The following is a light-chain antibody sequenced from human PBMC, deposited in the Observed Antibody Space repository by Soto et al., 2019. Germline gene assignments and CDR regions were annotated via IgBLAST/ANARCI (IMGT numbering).Light chain of an antibody. J-gene: IGLJ2*01. V-gene: IGLV2-14*03. Sequence: QSALTQPASGSRSPGQSITISCTGTSSDVGGYNYVSWYQQHPGKAPKLMIYDVSSRPSGVSNRFSGSKSGNTASLTISGLQAEDEADYYCTSYTSSSTRGVFGGGTKLTFL. CDR1: SSDVGGYNY. CDR2: DVS. CDR3: TSYTSSSTRGV.